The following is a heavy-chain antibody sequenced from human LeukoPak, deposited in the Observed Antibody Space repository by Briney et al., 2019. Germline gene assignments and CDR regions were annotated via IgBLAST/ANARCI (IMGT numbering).Heavy chain of an antibody. CDR2: IKQDGSEK. CDR3: ARPPYHYDSSGYFYYFDY. D-gene: IGHD3-22*01. Sequence: GGSLRLSCAASGFTFSSYWMSWVRQAPGKGLEWVANIKQDGSEKYYVDSVKGRFTISRDNAKNSLYLQMNSLRAEDTAVYYCARPPYHYDSSGYFYYFDYWGQGTLVTVSS. J-gene: IGHJ4*02. V-gene: IGHV3-7*03. CDR1: GFTFSSYW.